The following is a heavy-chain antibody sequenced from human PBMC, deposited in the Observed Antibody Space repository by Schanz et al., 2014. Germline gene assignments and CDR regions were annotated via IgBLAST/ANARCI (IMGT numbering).Heavy chain of an antibody. CDR2: ITKSGDR. V-gene: IGHV1-2*02. D-gene: IGHD1-26*01. CDR3: ARGFLASGGKTFDC. Sequence: QVQLVQSGAEVKKPGASVKVSCKASGYTFPSYGISWVRQAPGQGLEWMGWITKSGDRNYAQKFQGRVTMTRDTSISTAYMELSRLTSADTAVYYCARGFLASGGKTFDCWGQGTLVTVSS. J-gene: IGHJ4*02. CDR1: GYTFPSYG.